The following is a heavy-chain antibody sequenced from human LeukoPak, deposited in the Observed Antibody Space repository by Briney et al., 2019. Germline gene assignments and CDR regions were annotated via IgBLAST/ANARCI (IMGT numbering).Heavy chain of an antibody. CDR3: ARVGSIGYCSSTSCYNYYYYMDV. CDR2: MNPNSGNT. D-gene: IGHD2-2*01. J-gene: IGHJ6*03. V-gene: IGHV1-8*03. Sequence: GAPVKVSCKASGYTFTSYDINWVRQATGQGREWMGWMNPNSGNTGYAQKFQGRVTITRNTSISTAYMELSSLRSEDTAVYYCARVGSIGYCSSTSCYNYYYYMDVWGKGTTVTVSS. CDR1: GYTFTSYD.